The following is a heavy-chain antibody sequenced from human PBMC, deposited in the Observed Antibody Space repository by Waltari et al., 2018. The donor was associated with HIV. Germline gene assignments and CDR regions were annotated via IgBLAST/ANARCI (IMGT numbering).Heavy chain of an antibody. CDR2: IKSGAEGGTT. J-gene: IGHJ4*02. V-gene: IGHV3-15*01. D-gene: IGHD3-22*01. CDR3: TTLWYSYDSTDY. Sequence: EVQLVESGGGLVKPGGSLRLSCAASGLTFRNAWMRWVRQAPGKGLEWVGRIKSGAEGGTTDYAAAVKGRFTISRDDSKHTLYLQMDSLKTEDTAVYYCTTLWYSYDSTDYWGQGTLVTVSS. CDR1: GLTFRNAW.